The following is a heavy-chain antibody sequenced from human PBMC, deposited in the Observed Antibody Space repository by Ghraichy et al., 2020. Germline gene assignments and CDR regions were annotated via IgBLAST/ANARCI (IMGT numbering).Heavy chain of an antibody. D-gene: IGHD3-10*01. V-gene: IGHV4-59*08. CDR3: AGLSRGWFGP. CDR1: GGSISDSY. CDR2: IHYSGSI. Sequence: SETLSLTCTVSGGSISDSYWNWIRQPPGKGLEWIAEIHYSGSIHYNPSVESRVTISSDTSQSQFSLKLTSVTAADTAVYYCAGLSRGWFGPWGQGVLVLVSS. J-gene: IGHJ5*02.